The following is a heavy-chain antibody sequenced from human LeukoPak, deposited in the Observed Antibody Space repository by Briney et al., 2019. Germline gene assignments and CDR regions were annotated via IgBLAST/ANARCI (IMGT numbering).Heavy chain of an antibody. CDR1: GFTFSCYW. CDR3: AREQGSFDY. J-gene: IGHJ4*02. V-gene: IGHV3-74*01. Sequence: GGSLRLSCAASGFTFSCYWMHWIRQAPGKGLVWLSHIHSDGIGTSYADSVSGRFTISRDNAKNTVYLQMNSLRAEDTDVYYCAREQGSFDYWGQGTLVTVSS. CDR2: IHSDGIGT.